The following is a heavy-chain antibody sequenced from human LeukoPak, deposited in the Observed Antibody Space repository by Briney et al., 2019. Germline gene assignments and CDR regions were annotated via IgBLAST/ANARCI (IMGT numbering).Heavy chain of an antibody. D-gene: IGHD2-8*01. J-gene: IGHJ3*02. Sequence: SVKVSCKASGGTFSSYAISWVRQAPGQGLEWMGRIIPIFGTANYAQKFQGRVTITTDESTSTAYMEPSSLRSEDTAVYYCASKGLDAKGAFDIWGQGTMVTVSS. CDR3: ASKGLDAKGAFDI. CDR2: IIPIFGTA. V-gene: IGHV1-69*05. CDR1: GGTFSSYA.